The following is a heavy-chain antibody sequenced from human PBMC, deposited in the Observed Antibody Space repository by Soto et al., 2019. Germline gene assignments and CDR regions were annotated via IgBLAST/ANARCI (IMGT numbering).Heavy chain of an antibody. J-gene: IGHJ4*02. D-gene: IGHD6-19*01. CDR1: GFTYDDHG. CDR3: AKDMSSGWPKYFDY. CDR2: ISWNGGII. Sequence: EVQLVESGGGLVQPGRSLRLSCAASGFTYDDHGMHWVRQAPGKGLEWVSGISWNGGIIGYVDSVKGRFTISRDNAKKSLYLQMNSLRVEDTALHYCAKDMSSGWPKYFDYWGQGTLVTVSS. V-gene: IGHV3-9*01.